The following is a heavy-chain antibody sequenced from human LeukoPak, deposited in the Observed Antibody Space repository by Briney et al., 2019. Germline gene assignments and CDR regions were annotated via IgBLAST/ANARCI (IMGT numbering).Heavy chain of an antibody. D-gene: IGHD2-2*01. CDR1: GYTFTSYA. J-gene: IGHJ3*01. CDR2: INTNTGNP. Sequence: ASVKVSCKASGYTFTSYAMNWVRQAPGQGLEWMGWINTNTGNPTYAQGFTGRFVFSLDTSVSTAYLQISSLKAEDTAIYYCARDHVKLGSSFHPFDAFDVWGQGTLVTASS. CDR3: ARDHVKLGSSFHPFDAFDV. V-gene: IGHV7-4-1*02.